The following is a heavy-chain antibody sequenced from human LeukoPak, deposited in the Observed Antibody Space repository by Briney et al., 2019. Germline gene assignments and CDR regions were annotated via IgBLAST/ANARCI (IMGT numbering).Heavy chain of an antibody. CDR2: IYYSGST. J-gene: IGHJ4*02. CDR1: GGSISSSSYY. V-gene: IGHV4-39*01. CDR3: ARPLSDYYDSSGYYQPPYFDY. D-gene: IGHD3-22*01. Sequence: SETLSLTCTVPGGSISSSSYYWGWIRQPPGKGLEWIGSIYYSGSTYYNPSLKSRVTISVDTSKNQFSLKLSSVTAADTAVYYCARPLSDYYDSSGYYQPPYFDYWGQGTLVTVSS.